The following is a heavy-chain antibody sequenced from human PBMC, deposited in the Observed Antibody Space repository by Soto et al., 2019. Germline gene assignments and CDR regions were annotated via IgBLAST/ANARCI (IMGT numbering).Heavy chain of an antibody. CDR3: ASFQYQLLTGGYYYSMDV. J-gene: IGHJ6*02. V-gene: IGHV5-10-1*01. CDR2: IDPSDSYT. Sequence: PGESLKISCKGSGYSFTSYWISWVRQMPGKGLEWMGRIDPSDSYTNYSPPFQGHVTISADKSISTAYLQWSSLKASDTAMYYCASFQYQLLTGGYYYSMDVWGQGTTVTVSS. CDR1: GYSFTSYW. D-gene: IGHD2-2*01.